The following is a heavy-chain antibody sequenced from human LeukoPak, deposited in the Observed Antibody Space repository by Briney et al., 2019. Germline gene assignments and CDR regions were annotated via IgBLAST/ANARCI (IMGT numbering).Heavy chain of an antibody. D-gene: IGHD2/OR15-2a*01. CDR3: ARDFYASGFYFWFDP. J-gene: IGHJ5*02. V-gene: IGHV4-4*07. Sequence: PSETLSLTCTVSGGYTGSHYWSWIRQPAGKGLEWIGRISPSGTTHYNPSLGSRVTMSVDTSNNYFSLRLSSVSAADTAVYYCARDFYASGFYFWFDPWSQGILVTVSS. CDR1: GGYTGSHY. CDR2: ISPSGTT.